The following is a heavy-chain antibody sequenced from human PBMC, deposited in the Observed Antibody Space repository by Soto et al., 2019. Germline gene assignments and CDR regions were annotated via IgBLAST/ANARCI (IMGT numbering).Heavy chain of an antibody. J-gene: IGHJ6*02. CDR1: GFSIRDYW. V-gene: IGHV3-74*01. CDR3: ARDRSYAMEV. CDR2: INGDASST. Sequence: PGGSLRLSCEASGFSIRDYWMHWVRQAPGEGLVWVSCINGDASSTTYADSVKGRFTISRDDAKNTVYLQMTSLRAEDTAVYFCARDRSYAMEVWGQGTRVPSP.